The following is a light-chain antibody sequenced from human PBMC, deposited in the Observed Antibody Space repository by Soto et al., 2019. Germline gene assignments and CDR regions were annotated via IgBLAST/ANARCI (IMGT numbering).Light chain of an antibody. V-gene: IGLV1-44*01. CDR2: SNN. CDR1: SSNIGSKT. J-gene: IGLJ3*02. CDR3: AAWDDSLNGRGV. Sequence: QSVLTQPPSASGTPGQRVTIYCSGSSSNIGSKTVNWYQQLPGTAPKLLIYSNNQRPSGVPDRFSGSRSGTSASLAISGLQSEDEGDYYCAAWDDSLNGRGVFGGGTKVTVL.